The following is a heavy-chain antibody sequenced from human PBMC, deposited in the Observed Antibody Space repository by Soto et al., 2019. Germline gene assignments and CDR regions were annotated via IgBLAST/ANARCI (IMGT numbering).Heavy chain of an antibody. CDR1: GFTFSSYA. CDR3: ATVGIAIYFDX. CDR2: ISCGGINT. J-gene: IGHJ4*02. V-gene: IGHV3-23*01. Sequence: GGSLRLSFAASGFTFSSYALTWVRKAPGKGLEWVSCISCGGINTLYANSAKVRFTISIDNSNNTLYLQMNSLRADDTAVYYCATVGIAIYFDXWGQVTLFTVSX. D-gene: IGHD2-21*01.